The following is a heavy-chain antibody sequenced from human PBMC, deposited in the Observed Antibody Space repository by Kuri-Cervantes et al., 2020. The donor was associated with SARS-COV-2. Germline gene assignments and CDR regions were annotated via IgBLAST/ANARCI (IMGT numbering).Heavy chain of an antibody. D-gene: IGHD4-17*01. Sequence: GSLRLSCAVYGGSFSGYYWSWIRQPPGKGLEWIGEINHSGSTNYNPSLKSRVTISVDTSKNQFSLKLSSVTAADTAVYYCARLVTTDYYYYMDVWGKGTTVTVSS. CDR3: ARLVTTDYYYYMDV. V-gene: IGHV4-34*01. CDR2: INHSGST. CDR1: GGSFSGYY. J-gene: IGHJ6*03.